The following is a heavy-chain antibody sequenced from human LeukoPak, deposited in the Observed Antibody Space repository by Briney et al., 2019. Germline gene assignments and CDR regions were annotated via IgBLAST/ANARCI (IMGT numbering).Heavy chain of an antibody. CDR2: IYHSGST. CDR3: ARVTMVRGPFDY. J-gene: IGHJ4*02. D-gene: IGHD3-10*01. CDR1: GYSISSGYY. Sequence: SETLSLTCAVSGYSISSGYYWGWIRQPPGKGLEWIGSIYHSGSTYYNPSLKGRVTISVDTSKSQFSLKLSSVTAADTAVYYCARVTMVRGPFDYWGQGTLVTVSS. V-gene: IGHV4-38-2*01.